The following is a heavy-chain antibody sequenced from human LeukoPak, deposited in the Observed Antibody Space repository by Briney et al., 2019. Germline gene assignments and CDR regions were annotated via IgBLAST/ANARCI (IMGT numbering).Heavy chain of an antibody. J-gene: IGHJ4*02. Sequence: SETLSLTCTVSGGSISSYYWSWIRQPPGKGLEWIGEINHSGSTNYNPSLKSRVTISVDTSKNQFPLKLSSVTAADTAVYYCARHEVGLAAPAVVYFDYWGQGTLVTVSS. CDR3: ARHEVGLAAPAVVYFDY. CDR2: INHSGST. V-gene: IGHV4-34*01. CDR1: GGSISSYY. D-gene: IGHD6-13*01.